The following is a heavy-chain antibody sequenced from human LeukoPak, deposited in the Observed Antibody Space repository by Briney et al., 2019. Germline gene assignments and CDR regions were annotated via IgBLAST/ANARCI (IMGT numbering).Heavy chain of an antibody. CDR1: GFTFSSYW. CDR3: ARDDRGNWFDP. D-gene: IGHD3-10*01. J-gene: IGHJ5*02. V-gene: IGHV3-7*01. Sequence: GGSLRLSCAASGFTFSSYWMSWVRQAPGKGLEWEANIKQDGSEKYYVDSVKGRFTISRDNAKNSLYLQMNSLRAEDTAVYYCARDDRGNWFDPWGQGTLVTVSS. CDR2: IKQDGSEK.